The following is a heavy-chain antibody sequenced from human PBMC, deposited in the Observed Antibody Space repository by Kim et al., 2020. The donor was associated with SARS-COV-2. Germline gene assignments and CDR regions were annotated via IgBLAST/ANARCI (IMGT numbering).Heavy chain of an antibody. Sequence: GGSLRLSCAASGFTFDDYAMHRARQAPGKGLEWVSGISWNSGSIGYADSVKGQFTISRDNAKNSLYLQMNSLRAEDTALYYCAKARSGWSYYFDYWGQGTLVTVSS. CDR1: GFTFDDYA. CDR2: ISWNSGSI. D-gene: IGHD6-19*01. CDR3: AKARSGWSYYFDY. V-gene: IGHV3-9*01. J-gene: IGHJ4*02.